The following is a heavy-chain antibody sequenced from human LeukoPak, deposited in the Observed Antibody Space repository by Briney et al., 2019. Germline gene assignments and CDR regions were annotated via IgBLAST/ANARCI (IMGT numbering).Heavy chain of an antibody. D-gene: IGHD1-1*01. CDR2: ISSSSSTI. CDR3: ARVATGTTDAFDI. J-gene: IGHJ3*02. V-gene: IGHV3-48*04. CDR1: GFTFSSYS. Sequence: GGSLRLSCAASGFTFSSYSMNWVRQAPGKGLEWVSYISSSSSTIYYADSVKGRFTISRDNAKNSLYLQMNSLRAEDTAVYYCARVATGTTDAFDIWGQGTMVTVSS.